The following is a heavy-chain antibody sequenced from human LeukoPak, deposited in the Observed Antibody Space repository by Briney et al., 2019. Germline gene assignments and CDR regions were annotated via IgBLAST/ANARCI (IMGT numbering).Heavy chain of an antibody. J-gene: IGHJ5*02. V-gene: IGHV1-46*01. D-gene: IGHD6-13*01. CDR3: AKAAAGTPNWFDP. CDR1: GYTFTTYY. CDR2: IDPSGGST. Sequence: ASVKVSCKASGYTFTTYYIHWVRQAPGQGLEWMGIIDPSGGSTSYAQKFQGRVTMTRDTSTSTVYMEVSSLRSDDTALYYCAKAAAGTPNWFDPWGQGTLVTVSS.